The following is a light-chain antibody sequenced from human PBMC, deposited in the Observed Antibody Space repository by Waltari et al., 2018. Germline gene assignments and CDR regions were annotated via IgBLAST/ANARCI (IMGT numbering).Light chain of an antibody. V-gene: IGLV3-21*02. CDR1: DIGSKR. CDR2: DNN. Sequence: SYVLTQPPSVSVAPGQTARITCGGHDIGSKRVHWYQQKPGQAPVLVVYDNNDRPSGIPERFSGSNFGNPATLTIIGVEAGDEADFYCQVWDATSDYVFGTGTKLTVL. CDR3: QVWDATSDYV. J-gene: IGLJ1*01.